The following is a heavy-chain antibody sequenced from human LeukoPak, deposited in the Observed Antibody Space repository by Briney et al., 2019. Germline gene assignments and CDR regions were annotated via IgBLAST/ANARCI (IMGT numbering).Heavy chain of an antibody. J-gene: IGHJ6*02. CDR3: ARGLYQYSSSWYYYYYGMDV. CDR1: GYTFTSYG. CDR2: ISAYNGNT. Sequence: ASVKVSCKASGYTFTSYGISWVRQAPGQGLEWMGWISAYNGNTNYAQKLQGRVTMTTDTSTSTAYMELRSLRSDDTAVYYCARGLYQYSSSWYYYYYGMDVWGQGTTVTVSS. V-gene: IGHV1-18*01. D-gene: IGHD6-13*01.